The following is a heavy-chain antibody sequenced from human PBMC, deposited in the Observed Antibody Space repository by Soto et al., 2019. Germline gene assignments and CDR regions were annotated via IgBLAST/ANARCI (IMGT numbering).Heavy chain of an antibody. V-gene: IGHV5-51*01. D-gene: IGHD6-6*01. CDR1: GYSFTSYW. Sequence: EVQLVQSGAEVKKPGESLKISCKGSGYSFTSYWIAWVRQMTGKGLEWMGIIYPGDSDTRYSPSFQGQVTISADKSISTAYLQWSSLKASDTAMYYCARHALASISSGREIDYWGQGTLVTVSS. J-gene: IGHJ4*02. CDR2: IYPGDSDT. CDR3: ARHALASISSGREIDY.